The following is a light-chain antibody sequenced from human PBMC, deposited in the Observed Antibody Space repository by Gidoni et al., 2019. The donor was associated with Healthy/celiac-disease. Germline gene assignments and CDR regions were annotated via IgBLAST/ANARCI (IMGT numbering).Light chain of an antibody. CDR3: QQYGSSPWT. Sequence: EIVLTQSPGTLSLSPGERATLSCRASQSVSSSYLAWYQQKPGQAPRLLIYGASSRAPGIPDRFSGSGSGTDFTLPISRLEPEDFAVYYFQQYGSSPWTFGQGTKVEIQ. CDR2: GAS. J-gene: IGKJ1*01. CDR1: QSVSSSY. V-gene: IGKV3-20*01.